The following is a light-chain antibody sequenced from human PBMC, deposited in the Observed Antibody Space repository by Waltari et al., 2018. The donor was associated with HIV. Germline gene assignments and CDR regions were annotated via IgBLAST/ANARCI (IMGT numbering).Light chain of an antibody. Sequence: QSMLAQPPSVSGTPGQRVIISCSGGSSNIGKNIVNWYQQFPGTAPNLVIYGDTQRPSGIPDRFSGSKSGTSATLGITGLQTGDEADYYCGTWDSNLSAWVFGGGTKLTVL. V-gene: IGLV1-51*02. J-gene: IGLJ3*02. CDR3: GTWDSNLSAWV. CDR2: GDT. CDR1: SSNIGKNI.